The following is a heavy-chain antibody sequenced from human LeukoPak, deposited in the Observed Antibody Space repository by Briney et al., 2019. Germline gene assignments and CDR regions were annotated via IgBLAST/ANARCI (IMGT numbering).Heavy chain of an antibody. CDR1: GFSFGNAW. J-gene: IGHJ6*03. CDR3: TTDYAYPYYYYYMDV. V-gene: IGHV3-15*01. Sequence: CPRLSCSASGFSFGNAWMRSVSQAPGGGLEWGGRIKSKTDGATTDYAAPVKGRFTISRDDSKNTLYLQMASLKTEDTAVYYCTTDYAYPYYYYYMDVWGKGTTVTVSS. CDR2: IKSKTDGATT. D-gene: IGHD3-16*01.